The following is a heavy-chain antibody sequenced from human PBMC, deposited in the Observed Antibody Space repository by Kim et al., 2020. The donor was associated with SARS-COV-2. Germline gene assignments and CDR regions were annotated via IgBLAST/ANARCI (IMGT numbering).Heavy chain of an antibody. J-gene: IGHJ4*02. D-gene: IGHD3-16*01. CDR3: AKEWRMISLTRGGDYFDY. Sequence: GGSLRLSCAASGFIFTNYAMNWVRQAPGKGLEWVAAISGGGGSTYYADSVKGRFTISRDNSKNTLYLQLNRLRGEDTAVYYCAKEWRMISLTRGGDYFDYWGQGTLVTVSS. V-gene: IGHV3-23*01. CDR2: ISGGGGST. CDR1: GFIFTNYA.